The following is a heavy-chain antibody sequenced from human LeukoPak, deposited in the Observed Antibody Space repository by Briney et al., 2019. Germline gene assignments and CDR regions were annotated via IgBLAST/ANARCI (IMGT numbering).Heavy chain of an antibody. J-gene: IGHJ4*02. Sequence: GASVKVSCKASGYTSTDYYVHWVRQAPGQGLEWMGWINPNSGATNYAQKFQGRVTMTRDTSISTAYMELSRLRSDDTAVYYCARDRRGAYGDYATSYWGQGTLVTVSS. CDR3: ARDRRGAYGDYATSY. CDR2: INPNSGAT. CDR1: GYTSTDYY. D-gene: IGHD4-17*01. V-gene: IGHV1-2*02.